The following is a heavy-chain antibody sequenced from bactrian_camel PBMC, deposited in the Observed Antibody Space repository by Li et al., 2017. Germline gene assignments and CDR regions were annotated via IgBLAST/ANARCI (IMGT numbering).Heavy chain of an antibody. CDR1: ITSFSQCR. CDR2: ITNDGST. Sequence: VQLVESGGGSVQAGGSLRLSCAASITSFSQCRMAWYRQAPGKERELVSSITNDGSTFHADSVKGRFTISRDNAKNMVYLQLNSLKTEDTAMYYCTKGVGGTPYNWGQGTQVTVS. CDR3: TKGVGGTPYN. D-gene: IGHD6*01. V-gene: IGHV3S53*01. J-gene: IGHJ4*01.